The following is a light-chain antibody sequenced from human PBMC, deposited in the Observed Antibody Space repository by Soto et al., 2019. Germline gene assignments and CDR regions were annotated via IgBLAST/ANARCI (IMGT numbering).Light chain of an antibody. V-gene: IGLV1-40*01. J-gene: IGLJ3*02. CDR3: QTYDSSLSAWV. Sequence: QSVLTQPPSVSGAPGQRVTISCTGSRSNIGAGFDVHWYQQLPGGVPKLLIFGNDKRPSGVPDRVSGSKSGTSGSLAITGLQAEDEADYYCQTYDSSLSAWVFGGGTKVTVL. CDR2: GND. CDR1: RSNIGAGFD.